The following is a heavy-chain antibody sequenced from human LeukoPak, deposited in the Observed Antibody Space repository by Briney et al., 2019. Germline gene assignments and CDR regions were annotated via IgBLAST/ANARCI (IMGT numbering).Heavy chain of an antibody. J-gene: IGHJ4*02. D-gene: IGHD6-19*01. V-gene: IGHV1-2*02. CDR3: ARGSSGWYETFDY. Sequence: ASVKVSCKASGTFTGYYMHWVRQAPGPGLEWMGWINPNSGGTNYAQKFQGRVTMTRDTSISTAYMELSRLRSDDTAVYYCARGSSGWYETFDYWGQGTLVTVSS. CDR2: INPNSGGT. CDR1: GTFTGYY.